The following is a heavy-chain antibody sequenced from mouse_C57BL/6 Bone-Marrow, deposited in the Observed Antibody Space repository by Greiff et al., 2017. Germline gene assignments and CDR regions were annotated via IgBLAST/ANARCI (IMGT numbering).Heavy chain of an antibody. J-gene: IGHJ2*01. Sequence: EVKLVESEGGLVQPGSSMKLSCTASGFTFSDYYMAWVRQVPEKGLEWVANINYDGSSTYYLDSLKSRFIISRDNAKNILYLQMSSLKSEDTATYYCARDRDDGLFDYWGQGTTLTVSS. V-gene: IGHV5-16*01. CDR1: GFTFSDYY. CDR2: INYDGSST. D-gene: IGHD2-3*01. CDR3: ARDRDDGLFDY.